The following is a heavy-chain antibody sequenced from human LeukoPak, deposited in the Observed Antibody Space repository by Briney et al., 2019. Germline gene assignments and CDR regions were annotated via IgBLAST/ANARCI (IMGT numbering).Heavy chain of an antibody. CDR1: GASITNSY. D-gene: IGHD4-23*01. CDR3: ANSYDGKIVPFDN. CDR2: IYSSGNT. V-gene: IGHV4-4*09. Sequence: PSETLSLTCTVSGASITNSYWNWARQPPGKGLEWIGYIYSSGNTNYNPSLKSRVTISLDVSKNQFSLKLTSVTAADTAVYYCANSYDGKIVPFDNWGQGALVAVSS. J-gene: IGHJ4*02.